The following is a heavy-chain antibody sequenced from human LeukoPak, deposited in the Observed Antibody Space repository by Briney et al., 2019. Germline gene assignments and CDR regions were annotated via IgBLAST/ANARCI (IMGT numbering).Heavy chain of an antibody. CDR3: TTIVVVPAAIVDY. CDR1: GFTFSGSA. CDR2: IRSKANSYAT. J-gene: IGHJ4*02. Sequence: GGSLKLSCAASGFTFSGSAMHWVRRASGKGLEWVGRIRSKANSYATAYAASVKGRFTISRDDSKNTAYLQMNSLKTEDTAVYYCTTIVVVPAAIVDYWGQGTLVTVSS. V-gene: IGHV3-73*01. D-gene: IGHD2-2*02.